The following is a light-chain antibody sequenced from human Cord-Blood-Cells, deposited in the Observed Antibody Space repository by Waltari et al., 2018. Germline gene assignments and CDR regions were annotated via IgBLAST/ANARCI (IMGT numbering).Light chain of an antibody. CDR1: PGSVSTSYY. CDR2: STK. Sequence: QTVVTQEPSFSVYPGGTVTLPCGLSPGSVSTSYYPSWYHQAPGQAPLTLIYSTKPRSSGVPDRFSSTSLVNKAALTVAEAQADDESGYDCVLYMSRGIWVFGGETKLTV. J-gene: IGLJ3*02. V-gene: IGLV8-61*01. CDR3: VLYMSRGIWV.